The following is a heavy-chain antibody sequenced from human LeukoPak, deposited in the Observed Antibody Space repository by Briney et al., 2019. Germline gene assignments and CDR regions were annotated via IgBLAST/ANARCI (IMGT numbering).Heavy chain of an antibody. CDR3: ARRQWLVLGGAFDI. J-gene: IGHJ3*02. CDR1: GGSFSGYY. Sequence: SETLSLTCAVYGGSFSGYYWSWIRQPPGKGLEWIGYIYYSGSTNYNPSLKSRVTISVDTSKNQFSLKLSSVTAADTAVYYCARRQWLVLGGAFDIWGQGTMVTVSS. V-gene: IGHV4-59*01. CDR2: IYYSGST. D-gene: IGHD6-19*01.